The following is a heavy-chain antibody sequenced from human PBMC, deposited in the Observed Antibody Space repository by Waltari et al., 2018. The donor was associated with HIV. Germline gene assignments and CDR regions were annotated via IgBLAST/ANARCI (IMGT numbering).Heavy chain of an antibody. D-gene: IGHD3-22*01. CDR2: IYYSGST. V-gene: IGHV4-59*01. CDR1: GGSISSYY. J-gene: IGHJ3*02. Sequence: QVQLQESGPGLVKPSETLSLTCTVSGGSISSYYWSWIRQPPGKGLEWIGYIYYSGSTNHNPSLKSRVTISVDTSKNQFSLKLSSVTAADTAVYYCARVPSSGYFAAAAFDIWGQGTMVTVSS. CDR3: ARVPSSGYFAAAAFDI.